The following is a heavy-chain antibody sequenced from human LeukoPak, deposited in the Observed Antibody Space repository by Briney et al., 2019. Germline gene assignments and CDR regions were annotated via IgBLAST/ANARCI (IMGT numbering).Heavy chain of an antibody. J-gene: IGHJ4*02. CDR3: TRPGIAVADPDY. V-gene: IGHV3-73*01. D-gene: IGHD6-19*01. CDR2: IRSKANSYAT. CDR1: GFTFSGSA. Sequence: GGSLKVSCAASGFTFSGSAMHWVRQASGKGLEWVGRIRSKANSYATAYAASVKGRFTISRDDSKNTAYLQMNSLKTEDTAVYYCTRPGIAVADPDYWGQGTLVTVSS.